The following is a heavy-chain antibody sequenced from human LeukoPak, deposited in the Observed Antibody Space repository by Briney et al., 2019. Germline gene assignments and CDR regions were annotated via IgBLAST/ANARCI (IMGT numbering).Heavy chain of an antibody. J-gene: IGHJ3*02. Sequence: KPSETLSLTCGVSGYSIRTGYYWGWVRQPPGKDLGWIGSVYHSGSTYYNPSLKSRVNILVDTSKNQFSLSLTSVTAADTAVYYCARSYFSVGAFDIWGQGTMVTVSS. CDR3: ARSYFSVGAFDI. CDR1: GYSIRTGYY. D-gene: IGHD2/OR15-2a*01. V-gene: IGHV4-38-2*01. CDR2: VYHSGST.